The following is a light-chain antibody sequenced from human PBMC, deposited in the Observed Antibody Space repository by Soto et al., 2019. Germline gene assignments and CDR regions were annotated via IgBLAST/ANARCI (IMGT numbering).Light chain of an antibody. CDR1: QTVXSY. V-gene: IGKV3-20*01. J-gene: IGKJ1*01. Sequence: GTARQTVXSYSAWYQHXPDQATXXRIYGASTRAGDFPGWIGSRWSRADFTLTISRLEPEDFAVYYCQQTGSSGTFGQGTKVDIK. CDR2: GAS. CDR3: QQTGSSGT.